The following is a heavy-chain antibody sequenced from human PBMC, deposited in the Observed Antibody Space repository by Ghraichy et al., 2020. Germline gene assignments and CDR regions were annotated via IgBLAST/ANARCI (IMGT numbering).Heavy chain of an antibody. D-gene: IGHD6-6*01. J-gene: IGHJ6*02. CDR2: IYSGGST. Sequence: GGSLRLSCAASGFTVSSNYMSWVRQAPGKGLEWVSVIYSGGSTYYADSVKGRFTISRDNSKNTLYLQMNSLRAEDTAVYYCARRIAARFSGGMDVWGQGTTVTVSS. V-gene: IGHV3-53*01. CDR1: GFTVSSNY. CDR3: ARRIAARFSGGMDV.